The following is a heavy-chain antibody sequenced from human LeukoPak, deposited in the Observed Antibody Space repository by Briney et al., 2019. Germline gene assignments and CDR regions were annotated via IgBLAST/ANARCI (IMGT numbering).Heavy chain of an antibody. CDR2: IYSDGST. CDR1: GFIVSTNY. V-gene: IGHV3-53*01. Sequence: GGSQRLSCAASGFIVSTNYMTWVRQAPRKGLEWVSIIYSDGSTYYADSVKGRFTISRDNPRNTLYMQMNSLRAEDTAVYYCAIMHRYYDGSGYWVQWGQGTLVTVSS. J-gene: IGHJ4*02. CDR3: AIMHRYYDGSGYWVQ. D-gene: IGHD3-22*01.